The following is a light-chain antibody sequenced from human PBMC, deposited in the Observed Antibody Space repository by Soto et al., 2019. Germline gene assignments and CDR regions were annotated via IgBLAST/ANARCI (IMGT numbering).Light chain of an antibody. CDR1: SSNIGSNT. CDR2: NDN. V-gene: IGLV1-44*01. Sequence: QSVLTQPPSASGTPGQRVTISCSGSSSNIGSNTVNWYQQLPGTAPKLLIYNDNQRPSGVPDRFSGSKSGTSASLAISGLQSGDEADSACAAWDASLNGYVFGTGTKVTVL. J-gene: IGLJ1*01. CDR3: AAWDASLNGYV.